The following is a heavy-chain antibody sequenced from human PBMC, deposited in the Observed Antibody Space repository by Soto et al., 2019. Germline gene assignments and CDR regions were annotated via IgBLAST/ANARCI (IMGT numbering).Heavy chain of an antibody. CDR1: GGSISSYY. CDR3: ARHGENDYGDYYYYYYMDV. J-gene: IGHJ6*03. D-gene: IGHD4-17*01. V-gene: IGHV4-59*08. Sequence: SETLSLTCTVSGGSISSYYWSWIRQPPGKGLEWIGYIYYSGSTNYNPSLKSRVTISVDTSKNQFSLKLSSVTAADTAVYYCARHGENDYGDYYYYYYMDVWGKGTTVTVSS. CDR2: IYYSGST.